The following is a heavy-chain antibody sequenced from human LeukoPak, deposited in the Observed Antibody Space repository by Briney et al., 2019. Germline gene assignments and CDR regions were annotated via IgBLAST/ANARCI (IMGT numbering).Heavy chain of an antibody. D-gene: IGHD3-10*01. CDR2: ISAYNGNT. J-gene: IGHJ6*03. Sequence: ASVKVSCKASGYTFTSYGISWVRQAPGQGLEWMGWISAYNGNTNYAQKLQGRVTMTTDTSTSTAYMELRSLRSDDTAVYYCARDYYGSGSGHYYYYMDVWGKGTTVTISS. V-gene: IGHV1-18*01. CDR1: GYTFTSYG. CDR3: ARDYYGSGSGHYYYYMDV.